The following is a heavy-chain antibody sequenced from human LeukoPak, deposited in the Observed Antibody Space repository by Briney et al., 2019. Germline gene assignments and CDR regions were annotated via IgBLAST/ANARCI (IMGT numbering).Heavy chain of an antibody. Sequence: ASVKVSCKASGYTFTGYYMHWARQAPGQGLEWMGWINPNSGGTNYAQKFQGRVTMTRDTSISTAYMELSSLRSEDTAVYYCARDSYGSGSYYSDWGQGTLVTVSS. CDR1: GYTFTGYY. V-gene: IGHV1-2*02. CDR2: INPNSGGT. J-gene: IGHJ4*02. CDR3: ARDSYGSGSYYSD. D-gene: IGHD3-10*01.